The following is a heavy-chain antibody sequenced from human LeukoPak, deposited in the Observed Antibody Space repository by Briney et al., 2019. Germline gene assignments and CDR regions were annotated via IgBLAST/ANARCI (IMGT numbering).Heavy chain of an antibody. D-gene: IGHD2-2*01. Sequence: GGSLRLSCAASGFTFSSYAMSWVRQAPGKGLEWVSIISDNGGSTYYADSVKGRFTISRDNSKNMLYLQMNSLRAEDTAVYSCAKLGCGGTRCYVNYWGQGTPVTVSS. CDR1: GFTFSSYA. CDR3: AKLGCGGTRCYVNY. CDR2: ISDNGGST. J-gene: IGHJ4*02. V-gene: IGHV3-23*01.